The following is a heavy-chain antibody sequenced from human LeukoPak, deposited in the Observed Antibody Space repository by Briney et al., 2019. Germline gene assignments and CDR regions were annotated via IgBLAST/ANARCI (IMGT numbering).Heavy chain of an antibody. Sequence: PPGMSLRLSCAASGFTLSTYAMHWVRQAPGKGLEWVALISYDGSSKYYADPVKGRLTISRDNSKNTLYLQMNSLRAEDTAVYWCARQGTSGYHYLDYWGQGTLVTVSS. CDR2: ISYDGSSK. V-gene: IGHV3-30*04. CDR1: GFTLSTYA. CDR3: ARQGTSGYHYLDY. J-gene: IGHJ4*02. D-gene: IGHD3-22*01.